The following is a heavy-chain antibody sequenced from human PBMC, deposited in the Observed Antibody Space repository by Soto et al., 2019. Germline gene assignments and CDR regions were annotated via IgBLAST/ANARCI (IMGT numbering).Heavy chain of an antibody. CDR3: ARDNGYESDY. CDR1: GYTFTSYG. Sequence: QVQLVQSGAEVKKPGASVKVSCKASGYTFTSYGISWVRQAPGQGLEWMGWISAYNGNTNYAQKRXGXVXMXADTSTSTAYMELRSLRSDDTAVYYCARDNGYESDYWGQGTLVTVSS. D-gene: IGHD5-12*01. V-gene: IGHV1-18*01. J-gene: IGHJ4*02. CDR2: ISAYNGNT.